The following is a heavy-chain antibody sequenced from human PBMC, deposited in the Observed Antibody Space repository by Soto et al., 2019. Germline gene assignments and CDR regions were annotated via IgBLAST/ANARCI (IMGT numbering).Heavy chain of an antibody. D-gene: IGHD2-15*01. CDR1: GFTFSSYA. J-gene: IGHJ6*02. V-gene: IGHV3-23*01. CDR3: AKDRIVVVVAKPYYYYGMDV. Sequence: GGSLRLSCAASGFTFSSYAMSWVRQAPGKGLEWVSAISGSGGSTYYADSVKGRFTISRDNSKNTLYLQMNSLRAEDTAVYYCAKDRIVVVVAKPYYYYGMDVWGQGTTVTVSS. CDR2: ISGSGGST.